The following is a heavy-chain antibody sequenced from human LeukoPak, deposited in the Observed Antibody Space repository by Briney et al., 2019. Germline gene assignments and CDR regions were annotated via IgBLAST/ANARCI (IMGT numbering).Heavy chain of an antibody. J-gene: IGHJ4*02. CDR1: GGSISSYY. Sequence: PSETLSLTCTVSGGSISSYYWSWIRQPPGKGLEWIGYIYYSGSTNYNPSLKSRGTISVDTSKNQFSLKLSSVTAADTAVYYCARDRFGEFGGYFDYWGQGTLVTVSS. V-gene: IGHV4-59*01. D-gene: IGHD3-10*01. CDR3: ARDRFGEFGGYFDY. CDR2: IYYSGST.